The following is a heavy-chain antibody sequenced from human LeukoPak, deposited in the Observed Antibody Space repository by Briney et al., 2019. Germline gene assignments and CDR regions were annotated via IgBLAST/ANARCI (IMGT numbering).Heavy chain of an antibody. V-gene: IGHV1-69*13. J-gene: IGHJ4*02. CDR3: ARNPLHGGLYYDFWSGYYTFDY. Sequence: SVKVSCKASGGTFSSYAISWVRQAPGQGLEWMGGIIPTFGTANYAQKFQGRVTITADESTSTAYMELSSLRSEDTAVYYCARNPLHGGLYYDFWSGYYTFDYWGQGTLVTVSS. CDR2: IIPTFGTA. CDR1: GGTFSSYA. D-gene: IGHD3-3*01.